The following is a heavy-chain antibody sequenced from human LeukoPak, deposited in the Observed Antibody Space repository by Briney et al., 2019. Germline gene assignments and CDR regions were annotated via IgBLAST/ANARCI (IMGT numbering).Heavy chain of an antibody. CDR3: ARGLSYYDSSGLIPLLNY. CDR2: INPSGGST. J-gene: IGHJ4*02. Sequence: GASVKVSCKASGYTFTSCYMHWVRQAPGQGLEWMGIINPSGGSTSYAQKFQGRVTMTRDTSTSTVYMELSSLRSEDTAVYYCARGLSYYDSSGLIPLLNYWGQGTLVTVSS. CDR1: GYTFTSCY. V-gene: IGHV1-46*01. D-gene: IGHD3-22*01.